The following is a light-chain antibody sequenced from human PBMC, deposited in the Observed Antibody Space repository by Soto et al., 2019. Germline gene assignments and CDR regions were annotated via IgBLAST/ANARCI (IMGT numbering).Light chain of an antibody. J-gene: IGLJ2*01. CDR3: QSYDSSLSGVV. CDR2: GNS. Sequence: QSALTQPPSVSGAPGQRVTISCTGSSSNIGTGYDVHWYQQLPGTAPKLLIYGNSNRPSGVPDRFSGSKSGTSASLAITGRQAADEADYYCQSYDSSLSGVVFGGGTKLTVL. V-gene: IGLV1-40*01. CDR1: SSNIGTGYD.